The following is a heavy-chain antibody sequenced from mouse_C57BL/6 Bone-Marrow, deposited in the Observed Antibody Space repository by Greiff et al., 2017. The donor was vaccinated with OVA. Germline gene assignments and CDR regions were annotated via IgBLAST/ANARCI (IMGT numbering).Heavy chain of an antibody. J-gene: IGHJ2*01. V-gene: IGHV1-55*01. CDR3: ARIYYDYGRYFDY. CDR1: GYTFTSYW. D-gene: IGHD2-4*01. CDR2: IYPGSGST. Sequence: QVQLKEPGAELVKPGASVKMSCKASGYTFTSYWITWVKQRPGQGLEWIGDIYPGSGSTNYNEKFKSKATLTVDTSSSTAYMQLSSLTSEDSAVYYCARIYYDYGRYFDYWGQGTTLTVSS.